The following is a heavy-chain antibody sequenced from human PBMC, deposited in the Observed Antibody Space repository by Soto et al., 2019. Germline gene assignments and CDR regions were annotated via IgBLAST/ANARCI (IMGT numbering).Heavy chain of an antibody. D-gene: IGHD2-2*01. CDR2: IIPIFGTA. CDR1: GGTFSSYA. V-gene: IGHV1-69*01. Sequence: QVQLVQSGAEVKKPGSSVKVSCKASGGTFSSYAISWVRQAPGQGLEWMGGIIPIFGTANYAQKFQGRVTISADESTSTAYMELSSLRSEDTAVYYCASGIIVVVPAASYYYYGMDVWGKVTTVTVSS. CDR3: ASGIIVVVPAASYYYYGMDV. J-gene: IGHJ6*04.